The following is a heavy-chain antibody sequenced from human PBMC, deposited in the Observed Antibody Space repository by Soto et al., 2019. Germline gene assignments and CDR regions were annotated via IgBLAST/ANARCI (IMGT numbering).Heavy chain of an antibody. CDR3: ARASIHGSSWYFWFDP. J-gene: IGHJ5*01. CDR2: IIPMFGTT. Sequence: QVQLVQSGAEVRKPGSSVKVSCKASGGTSSRYAINWVRQAPGQGLEWMGGIIPMFGTTNYAQKFKGRVTITADESTSTVYMELNTLRSEDAAVYYCARASIHGSSWYFWFDPWGQGTLVTVSS. V-gene: IGHV1-69*01. D-gene: IGHD6-13*01. CDR1: GGTSSRYA.